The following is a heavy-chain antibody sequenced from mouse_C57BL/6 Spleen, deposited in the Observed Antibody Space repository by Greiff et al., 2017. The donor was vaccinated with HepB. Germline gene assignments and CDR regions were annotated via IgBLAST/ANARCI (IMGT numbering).Heavy chain of an antibody. J-gene: IGHJ2*01. CDR2: INPNNGGT. D-gene: IGHD1-1*02. Sequence: EVQLQQSGPELVKPGASVKISCKASGYTFTDYYMNWVKQSHGKSLEWIGDINPNNGGTSYNQKFKGKATLTVDKSSSTAYMELRSLTSEDSAVYYCARSGLWSDFDYWGQGTTLTVSS. CDR1: GYTFTDYY. V-gene: IGHV1-26*01. CDR3: ARSGLWSDFDY.